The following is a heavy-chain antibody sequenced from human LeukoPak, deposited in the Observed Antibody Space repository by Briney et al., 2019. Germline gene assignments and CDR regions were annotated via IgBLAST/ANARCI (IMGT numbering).Heavy chain of an antibody. D-gene: IGHD3-9*01. V-gene: IGHV1-24*01. CDR3: ATVGVGYDILTGYYGY. CDR1: GYTLTELS. CDR2: FDPEDGET. Sequence: ASVKVSCKVSGYTLTELSMHWVRQAPGKGLEWMGGFDPEDGETIYAQKFQGRVTMTEDTSTDTAYMELSSLGSEDTAVYYCATVGVGYDILTGYYGYWGQGTLVTVSS. J-gene: IGHJ4*02.